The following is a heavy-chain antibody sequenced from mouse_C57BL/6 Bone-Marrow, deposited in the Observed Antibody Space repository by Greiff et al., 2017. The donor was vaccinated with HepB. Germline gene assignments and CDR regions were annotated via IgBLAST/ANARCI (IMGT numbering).Heavy chain of an antibody. Sequence: VQLKQPGAELVKPGASVKLSCKASGYTFTSYWMHWVKQRPGQGLEWIGMIHPNSGSTNYNEKFKSKATLTVDKSSSTAYMQLSSLTSEDSAVYYCASLYYDYDDGWYFDVWGTGTTVTVSS. CDR3: ASLYYDYDDGWYFDV. CDR2: IHPNSGST. J-gene: IGHJ1*03. D-gene: IGHD2-4*01. CDR1: GYTFTSYW. V-gene: IGHV1-64*01.